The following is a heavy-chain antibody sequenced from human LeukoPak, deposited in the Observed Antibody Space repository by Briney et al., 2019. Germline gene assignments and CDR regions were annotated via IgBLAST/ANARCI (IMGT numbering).Heavy chain of an antibody. J-gene: IGHJ4*02. CDR1: GYTFTSYG. CDR2: ISAYNGNT. CDR3: ATWEQWLESDY. Sequence: ASVKVSCKASGYTFTSYGISWVRQAPGQGLEWMGWISAYNGNTNYAQKFQGRVTMTEDTSTDTAYMELSSLRSEDTAVYYCATWEQWLESDYWGQGTLVTVSS. D-gene: IGHD6-19*01. V-gene: IGHV1-18*01.